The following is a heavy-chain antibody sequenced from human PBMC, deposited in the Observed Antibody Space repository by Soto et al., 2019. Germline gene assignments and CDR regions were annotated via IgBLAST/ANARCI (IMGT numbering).Heavy chain of an antibody. D-gene: IGHD5-18*01. Sequence: ASVKVASKASVYTFTGYYMHWVQQAPGQVLEWMGWINPNSGGTNYAQKFQDRVTMTRDTSSNTVHMELSSLRSEDTAVYYCAREGGYSSREFDSWGQGTQVTVSS. V-gene: IGHV1-2*02. CDR2: INPNSGGT. CDR3: AREGGYSSREFDS. J-gene: IGHJ4*02. CDR1: VYTFTGYY.